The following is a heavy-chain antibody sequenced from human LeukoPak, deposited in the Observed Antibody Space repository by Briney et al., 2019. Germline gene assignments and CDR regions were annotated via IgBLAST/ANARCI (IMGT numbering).Heavy chain of an antibody. D-gene: IGHD6-13*01. V-gene: IGHV4-39*07. CDR3: ARDGKQLVPYYYYYMDV. CDR2: IYYSGST. Sequence: PSETLSLTCTVSGGSISSSSYYWGWIRQPPGKGLEWIGSIYYSGSTYYNPSLKSRVTISVDTSKNQFSLKLSSVTAADTAVYYCARDGKQLVPYYYYYMDVWGKGTTVTVSS. CDR1: GGSISSSSYY. J-gene: IGHJ6*03.